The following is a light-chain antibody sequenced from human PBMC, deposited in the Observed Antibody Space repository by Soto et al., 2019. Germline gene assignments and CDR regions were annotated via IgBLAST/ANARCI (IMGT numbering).Light chain of an antibody. J-gene: IGLJ1*01. CDR3: GTWDSSLSIFV. CDR2: END. V-gene: IGLV1-51*02. Sequence: QSVLTQPPSESAAPGQKVTMSCSGGRSNIGNYFVSWHQQLPGTAPKLLIYENDKRPSGIPDRFSGSKSGTSATLGITGLQTGDEADYYCGTWDSSLSIFVFGTGTKVTLL. CDR1: RSNIGNYF.